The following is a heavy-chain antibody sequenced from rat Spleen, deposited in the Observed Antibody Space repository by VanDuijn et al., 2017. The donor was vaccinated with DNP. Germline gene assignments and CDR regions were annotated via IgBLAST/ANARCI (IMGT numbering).Heavy chain of an antibody. J-gene: IGHJ2*01. D-gene: IGHD1-11*01. CDR2: ITSSGGST. V-gene: IGHV5-25*01. CDR3: ATQTLNSF. CDR1: GLTFSDYY. Sequence: EVQLVESGGGLVQPGGSLKLSCAASGLTFSDYYMAWVRQAPKKGLEWVASITSSGGSTYYPDSMKGRFIISRDNAKNTLYLQVSSLRSEDTATYYCATQTLNSFWGQGVMVTVSS.